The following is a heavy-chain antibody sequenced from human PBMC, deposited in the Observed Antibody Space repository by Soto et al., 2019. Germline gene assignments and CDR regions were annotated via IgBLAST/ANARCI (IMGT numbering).Heavy chain of an antibody. CDR3: ARGRYCGGACSSRSMAY. CDR1: GGTFSSYA. CDR2: IIPIFGTA. D-gene: IGHD2-21*02. V-gene: IGHV1-69*12. Sequence: QVQLVQSGAEVKKPGSSVKVSCKASGGTFSSYAISWLRQAPGQGLEWMGGIIPIFGTANYAQKFQGSFTITADESTSTAYMELSSLRSEDTAVYYCARGRYCGGACSSRSMAYWGQGTLVTVSS. J-gene: IGHJ4*02.